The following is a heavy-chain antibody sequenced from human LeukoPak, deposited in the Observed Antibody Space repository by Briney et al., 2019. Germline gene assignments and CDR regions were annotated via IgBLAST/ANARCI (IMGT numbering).Heavy chain of an antibody. CDR1: GYTFTSYD. Sequence: ASVKVSCKASGYTFTSYDINWVRQATGQGLEWMGWMNPNSGNTGYAQKFQGRVTMTRNTSIGTAYMELSSLRSEDTAVYYCARDGDILTIDYYYYMDVWGKGTTVTVSS. J-gene: IGHJ6*03. CDR3: ARDGDILTIDYYYYMDV. CDR2: MNPNSGNT. V-gene: IGHV1-8*01. D-gene: IGHD3-9*01.